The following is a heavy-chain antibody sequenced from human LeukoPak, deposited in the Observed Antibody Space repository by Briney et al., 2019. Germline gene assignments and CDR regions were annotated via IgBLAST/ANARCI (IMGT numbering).Heavy chain of an antibody. J-gene: IGHJ5*02. V-gene: IGHV5-51*01. D-gene: IGHD2-2*01. CDR3: ARVCCTSTSSFDP. CDR1: GYNFPIYW. CDR2: VYPGDSST. Sequence: GESLKISCQGSGYNFPIYWIAWVRQMPGKGLEWMGSVYPGDSSTRYSPSFQGQVTISADKSIDTAYLQWSSLKASDTAMYYCARVCCTSTSSFDPWGQGTLVTVSS.